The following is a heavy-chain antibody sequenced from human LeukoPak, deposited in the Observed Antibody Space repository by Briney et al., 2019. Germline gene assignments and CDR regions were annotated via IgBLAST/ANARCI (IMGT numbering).Heavy chain of an antibody. CDR1: GFTFSSYA. CDR3: AKGEWGLSYLFDY. J-gene: IGHJ4*02. V-gene: IGHV3-23*01. D-gene: IGHD1-26*01. Sequence: GGSLRLSCAASGFTFSSYAMCWVRQAPGQGLESVSSISASGESTYNADSVRGRFTISRDNSKNTLYLQLNSLRDEDTAIYYCAKGEWGLSYLFDYWGQGTLVIVSS. CDR2: ISASGEST.